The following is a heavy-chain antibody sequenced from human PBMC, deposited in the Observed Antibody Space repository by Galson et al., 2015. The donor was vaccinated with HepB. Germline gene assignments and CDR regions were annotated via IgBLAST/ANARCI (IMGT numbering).Heavy chain of an antibody. D-gene: IGHD4-17*01. CDR3: ARGTTVTTRSDY. V-gene: IGHV1-69*04. CDR1: GGTFSSYA. J-gene: IGHJ4*02. CDR2: IIPILGIA. Sequence: SCKASGGTFSSYAISWVRQAPGQGLEWMGRIIPILGIANYAQKFQGRVTITADKSTSTAYMELSSLRSEDTAVYYCARGTTVTTRSDYWGQGTLVTVSS.